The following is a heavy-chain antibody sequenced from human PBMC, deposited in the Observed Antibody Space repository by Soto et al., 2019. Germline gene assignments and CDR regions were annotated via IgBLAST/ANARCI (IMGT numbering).Heavy chain of an antibody. CDR1: GFTFSSYV. D-gene: IGHD6-19*01. CDR2: VSNDGSNK. CDR3: AKVLLTYTSGWYHPHFDY. Sequence: GGSLRLSCAASGFTFSSYVMHRVRHAPGKGLEWVAVVSNDGSNKDYADSVKGRFTISRDNSKNTLYLQMNSLRAEDTAVYYCAKVLLTYTSGWYHPHFDYWGQGTLVTVSS. J-gene: IGHJ4*02. V-gene: IGHV3-30*18.